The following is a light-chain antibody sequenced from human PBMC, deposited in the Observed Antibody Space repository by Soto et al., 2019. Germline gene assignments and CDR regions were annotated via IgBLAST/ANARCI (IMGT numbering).Light chain of an antibody. Sequence: EIVLTQSPATLSLSPGEGATLSCRASQSISKYLVWYQQKPGQAPRVLIYDTSNRATGIPARFSGTGSGTDFTLTISSLETEDFAVYYCQQRSDWPVTFGPGTKVAIK. CDR1: QSISKY. J-gene: IGKJ3*01. V-gene: IGKV3-11*01. CDR3: QQRSDWPVT. CDR2: DTS.